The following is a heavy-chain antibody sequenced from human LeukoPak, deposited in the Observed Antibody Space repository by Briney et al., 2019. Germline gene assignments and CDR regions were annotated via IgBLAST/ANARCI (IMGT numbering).Heavy chain of an antibody. Sequence: SVKVSCKASGGTFSSYAISWVRQAPGQGLEWMGGIIPIFGTANYAQKFQGRVTITTDESTSTAYMELSSLRSEGTAVYYCARRLGITGTTWWFDPWGQGTLVTVSS. CDR2: IIPIFGTA. J-gene: IGHJ5*02. CDR3: ARRLGITGTTWWFDP. D-gene: IGHD1-7*01. CDR1: GGTFSSYA. V-gene: IGHV1-69*05.